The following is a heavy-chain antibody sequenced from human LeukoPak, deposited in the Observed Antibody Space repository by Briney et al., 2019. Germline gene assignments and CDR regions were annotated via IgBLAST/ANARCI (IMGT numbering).Heavy chain of an antibody. Sequence: SETLSLTCTVSGDSISSSNYYWGWIRQPPGKGLEWIGSIYYSGSTYYNPSLKSRVTISVDTSKNQFSLKLSSVTAADTAVYYCARATTPYSSSWYAFYYFDYWGQGTLVTVSS. V-gene: IGHV4-39*07. CDR2: IYYSGST. J-gene: IGHJ4*02. CDR3: ARATTPYSSSWYAFYYFDY. CDR1: GDSISSSNYY. D-gene: IGHD6-13*01.